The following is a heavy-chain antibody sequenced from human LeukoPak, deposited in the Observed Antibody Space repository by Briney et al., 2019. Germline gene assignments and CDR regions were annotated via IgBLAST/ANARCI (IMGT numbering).Heavy chain of an antibody. CDR1: GGSISSGGYS. J-gene: IGHJ4*02. Sequence: SETLSLTCTVSGGSISSGGYSWSWIRQHPGKGLEWIGEINHSGSTNYNPSLKSRVTISVDTSKNQFSLKLSSVTAADTAVYYCARVSRMSGWTFDYWGQGTLVTVSS. CDR3: ARVSRMSGWTFDY. D-gene: IGHD6-19*01. V-gene: IGHV4-30-2*01. CDR2: INHSGST.